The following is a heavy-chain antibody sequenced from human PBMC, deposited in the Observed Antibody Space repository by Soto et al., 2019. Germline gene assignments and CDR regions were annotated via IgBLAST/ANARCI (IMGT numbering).Heavy chain of an antibody. CDR3: ASPRIAFYNWFDP. Sequence: SETLSLTCAVSGGSISSSSYYWGWIRQPPGKGLEWIGSIYYSGSTYYNPSLKSRVTISVDTSKNQSSLKLSSVTAADTAVYYCASPRIAFYNWFDPWGQGTLVTVSS. D-gene: IGHD3-3*02. J-gene: IGHJ5*02. CDR2: IYYSGST. CDR1: GGSISSSSYY. V-gene: IGHV4-39*01.